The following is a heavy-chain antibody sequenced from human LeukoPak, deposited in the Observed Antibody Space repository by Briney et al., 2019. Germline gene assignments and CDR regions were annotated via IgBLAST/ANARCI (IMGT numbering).Heavy chain of an antibody. CDR3: ARELGDSSGPGD. D-gene: IGHD3-22*01. J-gene: IGHJ4*02. CDR2: INPNSGGT. V-gene: IGHV1-2*06. Sequence: ASVKVSCKASGYTFTGYYMHWVRQAPGQGLEWMGRINPNSGGTNYAQKFQGRVTMTRDTSISTAYMELSRLRSDDTAVYYCARELGDSSGPGDWGQGTLVTVSS. CDR1: GYTFTGYY.